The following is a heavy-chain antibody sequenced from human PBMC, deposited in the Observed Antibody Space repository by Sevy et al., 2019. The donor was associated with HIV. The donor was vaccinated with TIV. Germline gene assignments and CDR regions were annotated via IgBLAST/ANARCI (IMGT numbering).Heavy chain of an antibody. V-gene: IGHV3-30*18. Sequence: GGSLRLSCAASRFTFSGYAMHWVRQAPGQGLKWVAAISYDGSIKYYADSVKGRFTISRDNSKNTLYRQMNSLRAEDTAVYYCAKDPGYSSDWYALAFYFDYWGQGTLVTVSS. J-gene: IGHJ4*02. CDR2: ISYDGSIK. CDR3: AKDPGYSSDWYALAFYFDY. CDR1: RFTFSGYA. D-gene: IGHD6-13*01.